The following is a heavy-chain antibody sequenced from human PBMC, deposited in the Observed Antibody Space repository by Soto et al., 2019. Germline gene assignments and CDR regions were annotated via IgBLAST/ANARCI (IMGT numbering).Heavy chain of an antibody. J-gene: IGHJ3*02. CDR2: INHSGST. Sequence: QVQLQQWGAGLLKPSETLSLTCAVYGGSFSGYYWSWIRQPPGKGLEWIGEINHSGSTNYNPSVKRRVTISVDTSKNQLSLKLSSVTGADTAVYYCARVDHDYIWGSYRPAAFDIWGQGTMVTVSS. V-gene: IGHV4-34*01. CDR1: GGSFSGYY. CDR3: ARVDHDYIWGSYRPAAFDI. D-gene: IGHD3-16*02.